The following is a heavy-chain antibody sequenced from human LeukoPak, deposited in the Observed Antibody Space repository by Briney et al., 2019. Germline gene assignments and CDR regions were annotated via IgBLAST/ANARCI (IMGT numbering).Heavy chain of an antibody. Sequence: GGSLRLSCAASGFTFSNYWMHWVRQAPGKGLVWVSRISSDGSSTSYADSVKGRSTISRDNAKNTLYLQMNSLSAEDTAVYYCARVLRYFDYWGQGTLATVSS. CDR3: ARVLRYFDY. D-gene: IGHD3-9*01. CDR2: ISSDGSST. V-gene: IGHV3-74*01. J-gene: IGHJ4*02. CDR1: GFTFSNYW.